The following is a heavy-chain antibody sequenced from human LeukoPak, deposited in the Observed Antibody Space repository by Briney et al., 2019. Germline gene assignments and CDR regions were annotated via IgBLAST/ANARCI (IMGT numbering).Heavy chain of an antibody. J-gene: IGHJ4*02. CDR2: ISSSGSTI. Sequence: PGGSLRLSCAASGFTFSSYEMNWVRQAPGKGLEWVSYISSSGSTIYYADSVKGRFTISRDNAKNSLYLQMNSLRAEDTAVYYCARDTGIAVATDYWGQGTLVTVSS. V-gene: IGHV3-48*03. D-gene: IGHD6-19*01. CDR1: GFTFSSYE. CDR3: ARDTGIAVATDY.